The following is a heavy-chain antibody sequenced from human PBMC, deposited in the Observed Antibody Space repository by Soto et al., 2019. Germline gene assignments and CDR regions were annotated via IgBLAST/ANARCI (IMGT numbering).Heavy chain of an antibody. CDR1: GGSISSYY. CDR3: ASSRSGDYGPTLRYGMDV. CDR2: NYYSGST. J-gene: IGHJ6*02. V-gene: IGHV4-59*01. D-gene: IGHD3-3*01. Sequence: SETLSLTCTVSGGSISSYYWSWIRQPPGKGLEWIGYNYYSGSTNYNPSLKSRVTISVDTSKNQFSLKLSSVTAVDTAVYYCASSRSGDYGPTLRYGMDVWGQGTTVNVSS.